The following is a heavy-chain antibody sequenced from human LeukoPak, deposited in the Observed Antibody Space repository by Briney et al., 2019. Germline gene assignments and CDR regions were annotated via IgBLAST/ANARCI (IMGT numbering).Heavy chain of an antibody. CDR1: GFTFSGHY. CDR2: IDLSSSTI. D-gene: IGHD3-3*01. CDR3: ARGVPYASWSGPHYSDY. Sequence: GGSLRLSCTASGFTFSGHYASWIRQTPEKGLEWISYIDLSSSTIYYADSVKGRFTISRDNAKNSLYLQMNSLRAEDTAVYYCARGVPYASWSGPHYSDYWGQGTLVTVSS. V-gene: IGHV3-11*04. J-gene: IGHJ4*02.